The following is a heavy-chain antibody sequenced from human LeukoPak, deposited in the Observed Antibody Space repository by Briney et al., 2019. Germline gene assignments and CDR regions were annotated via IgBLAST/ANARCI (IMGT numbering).Heavy chain of an antibody. V-gene: IGHV1-18*01. Sequence: ASVKVSCKASGYTFTSYGFSWVRQAPGQGLEWMGWISAYNGNTNYAQKLQGRVTMTTDTSTSTAYMELRSLRSDDTAVYYCARVERYSSSWYSRPNYFDYWGQGTLVTVSS. J-gene: IGHJ4*02. CDR2: ISAYNGNT. D-gene: IGHD6-13*01. CDR3: ARVERYSSSWYSRPNYFDY. CDR1: GYTFTSYG.